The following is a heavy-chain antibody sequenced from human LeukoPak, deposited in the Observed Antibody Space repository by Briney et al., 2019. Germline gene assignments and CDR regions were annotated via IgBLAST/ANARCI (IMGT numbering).Heavy chain of an antibody. CDR2: ISSSSSYI. D-gene: IGHD3-3*01. J-gene: IGHJ4*02. V-gene: IGHV3-21*01. CDR1: GFTFSNYS. CDR3: ARVKTIFGVVDYFDY. Sequence: GGSLRLSCAASGFTFSNYSMNWVRQAPGKGLEWVSSISSSSSYIYYADSVKGRFTISRDNAKNSLYPQMNSLRAEDTAVYYCARVKTIFGVVDYFDYWGQGTLVTVSS.